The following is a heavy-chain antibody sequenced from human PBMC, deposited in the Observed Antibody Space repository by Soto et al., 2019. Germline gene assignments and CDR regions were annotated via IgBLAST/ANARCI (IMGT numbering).Heavy chain of an antibody. Sequence: QVQLVQSGAEVKKPGASVKVSCKASGYTFTGYYMHWVRQAPGQGLEWMGWINPNSGGTNYAQKFQGWVTMTRDTSISTAYMELSRQRSDDTAVYYCARAGELASWIQGYYYYGMDVWGQGTTVTVSS. D-gene: IGHD5-18*01. CDR1: GYTFTGYY. V-gene: IGHV1-2*04. CDR3: ARAGELASWIQGYYYYGMDV. CDR2: INPNSGGT. J-gene: IGHJ6*02.